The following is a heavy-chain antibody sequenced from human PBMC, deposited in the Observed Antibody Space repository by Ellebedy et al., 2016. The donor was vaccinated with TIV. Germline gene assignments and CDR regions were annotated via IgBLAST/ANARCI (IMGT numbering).Heavy chain of an antibody. Sequence: MPSETLSLTCAVPGGSVSSNHWWSWVRQPPGKGLEWNVEIFHSGSTNYNPSLKSRVTISVDKSTNQFSLKLTSVTAADTAVYYCGRYYDSSGGSFFDYWGQGTLVTVSS. J-gene: IGHJ4*02. CDR1: GGSVSSNHW. CDR3: GRYYDSSGGSFFDY. CDR2: IFHSGST. D-gene: IGHD3-22*01. V-gene: IGHV4-4*02.